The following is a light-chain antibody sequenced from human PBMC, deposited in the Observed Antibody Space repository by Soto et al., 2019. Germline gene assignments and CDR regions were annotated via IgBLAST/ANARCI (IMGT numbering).Light chain of an antibody. CDR2: KAS. CDR1: QSIRSW. V-gene: IGKV1-5*03. CDR3: QQYNSYSWT. Sequence: IQITQSPSPLSASVGDRVTNTFPASQSIRSWLAWYQQKPGKAPKLLIYKASSLESGVPSRFSGSGSGTEFTLTISSLQPDDFATYYCQQYNSYSWTFGQGTKV. J-gene: IGKJ1*01.